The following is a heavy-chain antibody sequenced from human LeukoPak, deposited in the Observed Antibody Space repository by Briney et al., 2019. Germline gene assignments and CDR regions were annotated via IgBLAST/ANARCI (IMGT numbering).Heavy chain of an antibody. V-gene: IGHV4-4*07. J-gene: IGHJ4*02. Sequence: SETLSLTRTVSGGSISSYYWSWIRQPAGKGLEWIGRIYLSGSTDYNPSLKSRVTMSVDTTKNQLSLKLSSVTAADTAVYYCARDYLLGYCSGGSCSERDYWGQGTLVIVSS. CDR2: IYLSGST. CDR3: ARDYLLGYCSGGSCSERDY. CDR1: GGSISSYY. D-gene: IGHD2-15*01.